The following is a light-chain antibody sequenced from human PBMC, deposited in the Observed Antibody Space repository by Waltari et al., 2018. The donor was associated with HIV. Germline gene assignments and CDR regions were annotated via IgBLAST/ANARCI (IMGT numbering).Light chain of an antibody. CDR3: GSWDSSLSGVV. CDR2: DNN. Sequence: QSVLTQPPSVSAAPGQKVTISCSGSNSTIGNNYVSWYQQLPGTAPKLLIYDNNTRPSGIPDRFSGSKSGTSATLGITGLQTGDEADYYCGSWDSSLSGVVFGGGTKLTVL. CDR1: NSTIGNNY. V-gene: IGLV1-51*01. J-gene: IGLJ2*01.